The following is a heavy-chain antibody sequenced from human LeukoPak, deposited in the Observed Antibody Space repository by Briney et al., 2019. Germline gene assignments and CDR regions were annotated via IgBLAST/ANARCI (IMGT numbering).Heavy chain of an antibody. Sequence: ASVKVSCKASGYTFTSYAMHWVRQAPGQRLEWMGWINAGNGNTKYSQKFQGRVTITRDTSASTAYMELSSLRSEDTAAYYCARPFRTGWSGIAAAVYYYGMDVWGQGTTVTVSS. CDR2: INAGNGNT. J-gene: IGHJ6*02. CDR1: GYTFTSYA. V-gene: IGHV1-3*01. D-gene: IGHD6-13*01. CDR3: ARPFRTGWSGIAAAVYYYGMDV.